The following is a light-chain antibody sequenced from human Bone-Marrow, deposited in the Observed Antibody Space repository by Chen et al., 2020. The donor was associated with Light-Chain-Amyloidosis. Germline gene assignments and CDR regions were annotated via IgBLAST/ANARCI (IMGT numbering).Light chain of an antibody. Sequence: NFMLTQPHSVSESPGKTVIISCTRSSGSIATHYVQWYQQCPGSSPTTVIYEDDQRPSGVPDRFSSSIDRSSNSASLTISGLKTEDEADYYCQSYQGSSQGVFGGGTKLTVL. CDR3: QSYQGSSQGV. CDR2: EDD. V-gene: IGLV6-57*01. J-gene: IGLJ3*02. CDR1: SGSIATHY.